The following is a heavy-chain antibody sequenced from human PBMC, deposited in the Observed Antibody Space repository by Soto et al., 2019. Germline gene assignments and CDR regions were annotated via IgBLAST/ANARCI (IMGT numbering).Heavy chain of an antibody. D-gene: IGHD1-7*01. J-gene: IGHJ4*02. V-gene: IGHV4-4*08. CDR3: ARLYNWNYYGDY. CDR2: LHLRGYT. Sequence: PSETLSLTCTVSGGSIGSQYWTWVRQSPGKGLEWIGHLHLRGYTNYNPSLQSRVTISVDTSKNQFSLKLSSVTAADTAVYYCARLYNWNYYGDYWGQGILVTVSS. CDR1: GGSIGSQY.